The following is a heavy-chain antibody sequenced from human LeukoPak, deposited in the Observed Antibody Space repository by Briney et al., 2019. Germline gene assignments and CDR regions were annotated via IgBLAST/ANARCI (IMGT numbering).Heavy chain of an antibody. Sequence: GSLRLSCAASGFTFSSYEMNWVRQAPGKGLEWVSYISSSGSTIYYADSVKGRFTISRDNAKNSLYLQMNSLRAEDTAVYYCAELGITLIGGVWGKGTTVTISS. V-gene: IGHV3-48*03. CDR2: ISSSGSTI. J-gene: IGHJ6*04. D-gene: IGHD3-10*02. CDR3: AELGITLIGGV. CDR1: GFTFSSYE.